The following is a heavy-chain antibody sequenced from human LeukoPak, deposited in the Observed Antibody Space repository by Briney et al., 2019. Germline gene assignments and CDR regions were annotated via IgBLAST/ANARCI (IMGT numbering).Heavy chain of an antibody. Sequence: ASVKVSCKASGYTFTSYDINWVRQATGQGLEWMGWMNPNSGNTGYAQKFQGRVTMTRNTSISTAYMELSSLRSEDTAVYYCARAPPVYCSGGSCYGGYWGQGTLVTVSS. J-gene: IGHJ4*02. V-gene: IGHV1-8*01. CDR3: ARAPPVYCSGGSCYGGY. D-gene: IGHD2-15*01. CDR1: GYTFTSYD. CDR2: MNPNSGNT.